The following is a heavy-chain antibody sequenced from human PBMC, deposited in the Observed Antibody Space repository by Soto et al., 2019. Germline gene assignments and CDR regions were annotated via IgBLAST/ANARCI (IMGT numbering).Heavy chain of an antibody. CDR3: ARVRSGYDYVWGKPHDAFDI. D-gene: IGHD3-16*01. CDR1: GGSSSSSNG. V-gene: IGHV4-4*02. J-gene: IGHJ3*02. CDR2: IYHSGST. Sequence: QVQLQESGPGLVKPSGTLSLTCAVSGGSSSSSNGWSWVRQPPGKGLEWIGEIYHSGSTNYNPSLKSRVTISVDKSKNQFSMKLSSVTAADTAVYYFARVRSGYDYVWGKPHDAFDIWGQGTMVTVSS.